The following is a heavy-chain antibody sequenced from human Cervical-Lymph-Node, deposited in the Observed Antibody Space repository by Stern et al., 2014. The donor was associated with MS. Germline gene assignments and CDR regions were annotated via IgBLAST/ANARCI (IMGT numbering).Heavy chain of an antibody. CDR3: ARDSYDSKLRFDF. J-gene: IGHJ4*02. D-gene: IGHD3-22*01. CDR2: TNPGGGGA. CDR1: GFTFTSYD. Sequence: QVQLVQSGAEVMKPGASVKVSCKASGFTFTSYDIHWVRQAPGQGLEWMGKTNPGGGGASYAQKFQGRVTVTRDTSTNTVYMELSSLRSEDTAVYYCARDSYDSKLRFDFWGQGTLVTVSS. V-gene: IGHV1-46*01.